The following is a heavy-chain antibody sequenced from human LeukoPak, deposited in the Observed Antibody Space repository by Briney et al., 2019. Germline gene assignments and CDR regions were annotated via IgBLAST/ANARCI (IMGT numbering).Heavy chain of an antibody. J-gene: IGHJ4*02. CDR3: LLYSSGWYPDY. D-gene: IGHD6-19*01. CDR2: INPSGGST. Sequence: ASVKVSCKASGYTFTSCYMHWVRQAPGQGLEWMGIINPSGGSTSYAQKFQGRVTMTRDTSTSTVYMELSSSRSEDTAVYYCLLYSSGWYPDYWGQGTLVTVSS. V-gene: IGHV1-46*01. CDR1: GYTFTSCY.